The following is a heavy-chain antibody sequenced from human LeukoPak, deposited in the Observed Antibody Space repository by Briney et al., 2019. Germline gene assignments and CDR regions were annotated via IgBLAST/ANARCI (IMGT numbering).Heavy chain of an antibody. J-gene: IGHJ4*02. CDR1: GYAFTVYY. CDR3: ARAWSGNWNYQYYFDY. CDR2: INPNSGGT. V-gene: IGHV1-2*02. Sequence: GASVKVSCKASGYAFTVYYMHWVRQAPGPGIGWMGLINPNSGGTNYEQKVQGRVTMTRDTSISTAYMELSRLRSDDTAVYYCARAWSGNWNYQYYFDYWRQGTLVTVSS. D-gene: IGHD1-7*01.